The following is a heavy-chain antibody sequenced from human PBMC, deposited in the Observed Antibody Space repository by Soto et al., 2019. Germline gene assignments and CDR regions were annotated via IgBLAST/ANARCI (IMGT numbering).Heavy chain of an antibody. Sequence: SETLSLTCTVSGGSISNYYWSWIRQPPGMGLEWIGYIYYTGSTNYNPSLKSRVTISVDTSKNQFSLKLSSVTAADTAVYYCTGAYYDIDGYILDPCGQGTSVTVSS. J-gene: IGHJ5*02. CDR2: IYYTGST. D-gene: IGHD3-22*01. CDR1: GGSISNYY. V-gene: IGHV4-59*01. CDR3: TGAYYDIDGYILDP.